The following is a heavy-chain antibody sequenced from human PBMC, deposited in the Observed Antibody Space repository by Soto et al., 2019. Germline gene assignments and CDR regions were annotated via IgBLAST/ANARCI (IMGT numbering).Heavy chain of an antibody. J-gene: IGHJ3*02. CDR2: ISAYKGET. CDR1: GYTFTSYG. Sequence: QVQLVQSGVEVKKPGASVKVSCKASGYTFTSYGVSWVRQAPGQGLEWMGWISAYKGETNYAQKLRGRVPMTTDTFTNTVYMELRSLRSDDTAVYYCARDILYCGGYCYDDTFDIWGQGTMVTVSS. D-gene: IGHD2-21*02. V-gene: IGHV1-18*01. CDR3: ARDILYCGGYCYDDTFDI.